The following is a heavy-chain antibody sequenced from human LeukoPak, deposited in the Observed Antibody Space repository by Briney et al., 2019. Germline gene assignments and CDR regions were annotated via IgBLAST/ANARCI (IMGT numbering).Heavy chain of an antibody. Sequence: ASVKVSCKASGYTFTGYYMHWVRQAPGQGLEWMGWINPNSGGTNYAQKFQGRVTMATDTSTSTAYMELRSLRSDDTAVYYCARVAGRWLQPRLDAFDIWGQGTMVTVSS. J-gene: IGHJ3*02. CDR2: INPNSGGT. D-gene: IGHD5-24*01. V-gene: IGHV1-2*02. CDR1: GYTFTGYY. CDR3: ARVAGRWLQPRLDAFDI.